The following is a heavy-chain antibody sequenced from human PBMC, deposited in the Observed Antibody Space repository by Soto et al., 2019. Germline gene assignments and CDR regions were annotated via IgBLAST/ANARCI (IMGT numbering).Heavy chain of an antibody. D-gene: IGHD6-6*01. CDR2: TYYRSKWYN. CDR1: GDSVSSNSAA. CDR3: ARERYSSSSYYYYGMDV. J-gene: IGHJ6*02. Sequence: PSQTLSLTCAISGDSVSSNSAAWNWIRQSPSRGLEWLGRTYYRSKWYNDYAVSVKSRITINPGTSKNQFSLQLNSVTPEDTAVYYCARERYSSSSYYYYGMDVWAQGTTVTVSS. V-gene: IGHV6-1*01.